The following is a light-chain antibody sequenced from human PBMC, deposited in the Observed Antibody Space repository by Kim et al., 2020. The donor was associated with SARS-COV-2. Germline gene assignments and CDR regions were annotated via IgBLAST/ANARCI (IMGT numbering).Light chain of an antibody. CDR1: NLGSKD. V-gene: IGLV3-1*01. J-gene: IGLJ1*01. CDR3: QVWDSGTVV. CDR2: RDR. Sequence: SYELTQPPSVSVSPGKTASISCAGQNLGSKDVSWYQQRPGHSPVLVIYRDRRRPSGIPERFSGSNSGGAATLTISVTEAMDEADYYCQVWDSGTVVFGPGTKVTVL.